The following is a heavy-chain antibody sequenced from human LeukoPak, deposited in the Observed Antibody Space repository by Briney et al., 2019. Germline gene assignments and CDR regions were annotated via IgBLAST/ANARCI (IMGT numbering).Heavy chain of an antibody. CDR2: IIPIFGTA. D-gene: IGHD2-21*02. CDR3: ASEGYCGGDCYSY. CDR1: GGTFSSYA. Sequence: SVKVSCKASGGTFSSYAISWVRQAPGQGLEWMGGIIPIFGTANYAQKFQGRVTITADESTSTAYMELSSLRSEDTAAYYCASEGYCGGDCYSYWGQGTLVTVSS. J-gene: IGHJ4*02. V-gene: IGHV1-69*13.